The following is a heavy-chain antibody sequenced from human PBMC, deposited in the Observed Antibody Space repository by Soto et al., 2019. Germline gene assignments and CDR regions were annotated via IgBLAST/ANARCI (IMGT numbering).Heavy chain of an antibody. Sequence: PGGSLRLSCAASGFTFSNFSMQWVRQAPGKGLEWVASISYDGNIKYSADSVKGRFTISRDNSKNTLYLQMNSLRSEDTAVYYCARESIAALRFYGMDVWGQGTTVTVSS. J-gene: IGHJ6*02. CDR1: GFTFSNFS. CDR2: ISYDGNIK. V-gene: IGHV3-30*03. D-gene: IGHD6-6*01. CDR3: ARESIAALRFYGMDV.